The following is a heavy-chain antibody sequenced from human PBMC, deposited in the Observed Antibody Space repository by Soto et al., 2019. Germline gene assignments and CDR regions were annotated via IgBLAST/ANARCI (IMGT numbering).Heavy chain of an antibody. CDR3: ARDPDLGYCSSTSCYRSYYYGMDV. J-gene: IGHJ6*02. V-gene: IGHV1-3*01. CDR1: GYTFTSYA. CDR2: INAGNGNT. D-gene: IGHD2-2*02. Sequence: QVPLVQSGAEVKKPGASVKVSCKASGYTFTSYAMHWVRQAPGQRLEWMGWINAGNGNTKYSQKFQGRVTITRDTSASTAYMELSSLRSEDTAVYYCARDPDLGYCSSTSCYRSYYYGMDVWGQGTTVTVSS.